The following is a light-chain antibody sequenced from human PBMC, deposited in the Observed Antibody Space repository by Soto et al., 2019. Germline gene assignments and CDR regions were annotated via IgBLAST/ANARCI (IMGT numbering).Light chain of an antibody. Sequence: QSVLTQPPSASGTPGQRVTISCSGSSSNIGSNSVYWYQQFPGTAPKLLIYRSSQRPSGVPDRFSGSRSGTSASLAISGLRSEDEADYYCAAWDDSLSGWVFGGGTKLTVL. CDR3: AAWDDSLSGWV. J-gene: IGLJ3*02. CDR1: SSNIGSNS. CDR2: RSS. V-gene: IGLV1-47*01.